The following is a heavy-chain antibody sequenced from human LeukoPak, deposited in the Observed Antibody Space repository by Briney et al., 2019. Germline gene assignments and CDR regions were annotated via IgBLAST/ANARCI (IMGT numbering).Heavy chain of an antibody. CDR3: SKYSSSWYVYYGMDV. CDR2: ISSSGSNT. V-gene: IGHV3-11*03. Sequence: GGSLRLSCAASGFTFRDYYMSWIRQAPGKGLECVSKISSSGSNTNYADSVKGRFTISRDNSKNTLYLQMNSLRAEDTAVYYCSKYSSSWYVYYGMDVWGQGTTVTVSS. D-gene: IGHD6-13*01. J-gene: IGHJ6*02. CDR1: GFTFRDYY.